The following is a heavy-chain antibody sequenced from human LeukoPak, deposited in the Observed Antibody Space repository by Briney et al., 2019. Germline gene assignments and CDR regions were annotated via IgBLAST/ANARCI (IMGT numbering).Heavy chain of an antibody. V-gene: IGHV3-66*01. CDR1: GFTISSYY. Sequence: GESLRLSCAASGFTISSYYMSWVRQAPGKGLEWVSVIYAGGGTYYADSVKGRFTISRDNSKNTLSLQMNSLRAEDTAVYYCARASFWFDYTGYYFDYWGQGTLVPVSS. CDR3: ARASFWFDYTGYYFDY. D-gene: IGHD3-16*01. J-gene: IGHJ4*02. CDR2: IYAGGGT.